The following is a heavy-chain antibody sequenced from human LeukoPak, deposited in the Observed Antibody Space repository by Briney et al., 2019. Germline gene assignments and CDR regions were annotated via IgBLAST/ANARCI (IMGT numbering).Heavy chain of an antibody. Sequence: SETLSLTCAVYGGSFSGYYWSWIRQPPGKGLEWIGEINHSGSTNYNPSLKSRVTISVDTSKNQFSLKLSSVTAADTAVYYCARSPRGSSGWYARCFQHWGQGTLVTVSS. D-gene: IGHD6-19*01. J-gene: IGHJ1*01. CDR2: INHSGST. CDR1: GGSFSGYY. CDR3: ARSPRGSSGWYARCFQH. V-gene: IGHV4-34*01.